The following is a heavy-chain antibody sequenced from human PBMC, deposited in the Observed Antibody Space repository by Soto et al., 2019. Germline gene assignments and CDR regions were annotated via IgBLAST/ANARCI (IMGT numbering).Heavy chain of an antibody. D-gene: IGHD4-17*01. CDR1: GGSISSYY. CDR2: IYYSGST. J-gene: IGHJ6*03. Sequence: QVQLQESGPGLVKPSETLSFTCTVSGGSISSYYWSWIRQPPGKGLEWIGYIYYSGSTNYNPSLKSRVTISVDTSKNQFSLKLSSVTAADTAVYYCARHEVDYGDYVPPYYYYYYYMDVWGKGTTVTVSS. V-gene: IGHV4-59*08. CDR3: ARHEVDYGDYVPPYYYYYYYMDV.